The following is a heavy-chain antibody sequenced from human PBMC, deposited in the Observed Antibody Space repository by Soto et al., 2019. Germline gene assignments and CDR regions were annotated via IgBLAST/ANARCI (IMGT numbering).Heavy chain of an antibody. J-gene: IGHJ4*02. D-gene: IGHD3-22*01. CDR1: GFTFSSYA. V-gene: IGHV3-23*01. Sequence: PGGSLRLSCAASGFTFSSYAMSWVRQAPGKGLEWVSAISGSGGSTYYADSVKGRFTISRDNSKNTLYLQMNSLRAEDTAVYYCAKSSERYYYDSSGPFDYWGQGTLVTVSS. CDR3: AKSSERYYYDSSGPFDY. CDR2: ISGSGGST.